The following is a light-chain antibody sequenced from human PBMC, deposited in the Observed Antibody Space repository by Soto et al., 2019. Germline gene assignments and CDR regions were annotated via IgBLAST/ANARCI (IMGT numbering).Light chain of an antibody. Sequence: QSVLTQPASVSGSPGQSLTISCTGTRGDVGGYNYVSWYQQHPGKAPKLMIYDVTNRPSGVSNRFSGSKSGNTASLTTSLLQAEDEADYYCSSYTSSSTYVFGTGTKVTVL. CDR1: RGDVGGYNY. CDR2: DVT. CDR3: SSYTSSSTYV. V-gene: IGLV2-14*01. J-gene: IGLJ1*01.